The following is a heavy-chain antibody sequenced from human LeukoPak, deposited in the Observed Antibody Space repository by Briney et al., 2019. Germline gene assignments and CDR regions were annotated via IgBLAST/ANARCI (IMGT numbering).Heavy chain of an antibody. D-gene: IGHD3-3*01. J-gene: IGHJ4*02. CDR3: ARLGAYDLSFAY. V-gene: IGHV4-30-4*08. Sequence: SETLSLTCTVSGGSISRGDYYWSWIRQPPGKGLECIGYIYYRGSTYYNPSLKSRVAISVDTSKNQFSLKLTSVTAADTAVFYCARLGAYDLSFAYWGQGTLVTVSS. CDR1: GGSISRGDYY. CDR2: IYYRGST.